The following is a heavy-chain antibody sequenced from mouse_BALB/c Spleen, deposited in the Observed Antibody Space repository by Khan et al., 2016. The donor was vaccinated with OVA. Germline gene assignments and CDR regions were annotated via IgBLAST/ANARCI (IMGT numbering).Heavy chain of an antibody. CDR1: GFSLTNYG. V-gene: IGHV2-3*01. CDR2: VWGDGNT. Sequence: QMQLEESGPGLVAPSQSLSITCTVSGFSLTNYGVSWVRQPPGKGLEWLGVVWGDGNTNYPSALRSRLSISKDNSKSQVFLKLNSLQTDYTATYYCAKFYYGGVSNWYFDVWGAGTTVTVSS. CDR3: AKFYYGGVSNWYFDV. J-gene: IGHJ1*01. D-gene: IGHD1-1*02.